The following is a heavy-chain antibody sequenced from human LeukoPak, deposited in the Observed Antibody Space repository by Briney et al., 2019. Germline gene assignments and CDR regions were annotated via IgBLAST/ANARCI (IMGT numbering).Heavy chain of an antibody. CDR2: IYTSGST. Sequence: SETLSLTCTVSGGSISSSSYYWGWIRQPPGKGLEWIGRIYTSGSTNYNPSLKSRVTISVDTSKNQFSLKLSSVTAADTAVYYCARESGGYYSSNNWFDPWGQGTLVTVSS. D-gene: IGHD3-10*01. J-gene: IGHJ5*02. V-gene: IGHV4-39*07. CDR1: GGSISSSSYY. CDR3: ARESGGYYSSNNWFDP.